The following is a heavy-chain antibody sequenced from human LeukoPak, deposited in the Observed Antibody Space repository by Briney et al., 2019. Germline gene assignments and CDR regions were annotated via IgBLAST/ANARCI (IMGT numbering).Heavy chain of an antibody. Sequence: PGRSLRLSCAASGFTFSSYGMHWVRQAPGKGLEWVAVISYDGSNKYYADSVKGRFTIFRDNSKNTLYLQMNSLRAEDTTVYYCAKNGPGTPFYYDYWYYYYGMDVWGQGTTVTVSS. CDR2: ISYDGSNK. V-gene: IGHV3-30*18. D-gene: IGHD3-3*01. CDR3: AKNGPGTPFYYDYWYYYYGMDV. J-gene: IGHJ6*02. CDR1: GFTFSSYG.